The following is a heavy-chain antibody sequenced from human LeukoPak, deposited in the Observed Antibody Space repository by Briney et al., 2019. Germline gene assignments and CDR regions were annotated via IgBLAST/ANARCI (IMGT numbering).Heavy chain of an antibody. D-gene: IGHD3-10*01. V-gene: IGHV1-2*04. CDR1: GYTFTGYY. CDR3: ARGYYGSGSYKTRGVAFDI. Sequence: ASVTVSCKASGYTFTGYYMHWVRQAPGQGLEWMGWINPNSGGTNYAQKFQGWVTMTRDTSISTAYMELSRLRSDDTAVYYCARGYYGSGSYKTRGVAFDIWGQGTMVTVSS. CDR2: INPNSGGT. J-gene: IGHJ3*02.